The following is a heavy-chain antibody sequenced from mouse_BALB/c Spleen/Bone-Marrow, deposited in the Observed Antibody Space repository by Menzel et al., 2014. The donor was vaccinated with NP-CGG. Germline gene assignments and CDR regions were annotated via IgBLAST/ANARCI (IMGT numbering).Heavy chain of an antibody. CDR1: GFTFSSYT. D-gene: IGHD1-1*01. CDR2: ISNGAGST. CDR3: ARGIYYYGSSCAY. Sequence: EVKLVESGGGLVQPGGSLKLSCAASGFTFSSYTMSWVRQTPEKRLEWVAYISNGAGSTYYPDTVKGRFTISRDNAKNTLYLQMSSLKSEDTAMYYCARGIYYYGSSCAYWGQGTLVTVSA. J-gene: IGHJ3*01. V-gene: IGHV5-12-2*01.